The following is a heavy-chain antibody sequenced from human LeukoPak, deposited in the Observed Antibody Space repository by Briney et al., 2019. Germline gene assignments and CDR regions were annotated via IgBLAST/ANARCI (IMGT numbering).Heavy chain of an antibody. V-gene: IGHV3-9*01. J-gene: IGHJ3*02. CDR1: GFTFDDYA. CDR3: ARMEVLITHDAFDI. CDR2: ISWNSGSI. D-gene: IGHD2-8*01. Sequence: GRSLRLSCAASGFTFDDYAMHWVRQAPGKGLEWVSGISWNSGSIGYADSVKGRFTISRDNDRNSLYLQMNSLRAEDTAVYYCARMEVLITHDAFDIWGQGTMVTVSS.